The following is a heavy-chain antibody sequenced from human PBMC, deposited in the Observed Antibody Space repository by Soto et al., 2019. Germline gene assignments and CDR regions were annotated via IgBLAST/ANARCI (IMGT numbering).Heavy chain of an antibody. CDR2: ISYDGSNK. CDR1: GFTFSSYA. CDR3: ARDQPDLSFDY. J-gene: IGHJ4*02. D-gene: IGHD2-2*01. Sequence: PGGSLRLSCAASGFTFSSYAMHWVRQAPGKGLEWVAVISYDGSNKYYADSVKGRFTISRDNSKNTLYLQMNSLRAEDTAVYYCARDQPDLSFDYWGQGTLVTVSS. V-gene: IGHV3-30-3*01.